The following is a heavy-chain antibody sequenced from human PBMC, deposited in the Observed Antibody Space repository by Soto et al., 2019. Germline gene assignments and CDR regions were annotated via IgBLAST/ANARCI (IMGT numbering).Heavy chain of an antibody. CDR1: GGSVCSGTYH. J-gene: IGHJ4*02. CDR2: IYNSGST. D-gene: IGHD3-22*01. V-gene: IGHV4-61*01. CDR3: ACDYDSSGYYLH. Sequence: PSETLSLSCTVSGGSVCSGTYHWSWIRQPPGKGLEWIGYIYNSGSTNFNPSLKSRVTISVDTSKNQFSLELSSVTAADTAVYYCACDYDSSGYYLHWGQGTLVTVSS.